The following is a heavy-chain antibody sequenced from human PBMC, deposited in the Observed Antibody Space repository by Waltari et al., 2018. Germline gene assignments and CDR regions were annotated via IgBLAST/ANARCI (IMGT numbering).Heavy chain of an antibody. D-gene: IGHD2-8*01. CDR2: VQHDGTEK. J-gene: IGHJ5*02. CDR3: ARDGRGVNSQFNLFDL. V-gene: IGHV3-7*01. Sequence: EVQLVESGGGLVQPGGSLRPSCAASVVTFRNYWMNWLRQAPGKGLEWVANVQHDGTEKYYLDSVKGRFTISRDNAKSSLYLQMDSLRAEDTAIYYCARDGRGVNSQFNLFDLWGQGLQVTVSS. CDR1: VVTFRNYW.